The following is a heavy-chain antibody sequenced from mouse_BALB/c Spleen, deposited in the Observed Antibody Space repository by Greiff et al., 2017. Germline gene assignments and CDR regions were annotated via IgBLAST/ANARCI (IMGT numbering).Heavy chain of an antibody. V-gene: IGHV1-80*01. D-gene: IGHD1-2*01. Sequence: VQLVESGAELVRPGSSVKISCKASGYAFSSYWMNWVKQRPGQGLEWIGQIYPGDGDTNYNGKFKGKATLTADKSSNTANMQLSSLTTEDSAVYLCAEGEFYGYPLYAMDYWGQGTSVTVSS. CDR3: AEGEFYGYPLYAMDY. CDR2: IYPGDGDT. J-gene: IGHJ4*01. CDR1: GYAFSSYW.